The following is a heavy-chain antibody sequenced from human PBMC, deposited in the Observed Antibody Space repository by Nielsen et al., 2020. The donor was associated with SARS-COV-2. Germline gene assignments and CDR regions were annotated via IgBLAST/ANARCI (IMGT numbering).Heavy chain of an antibody. CDR1: GYTFTSYA. CDR3: ATDGGLDY. J-gene: IGHJ4*02. V-gene: IGHV1-3*01. Sequence: ASVKVSCKASGYTFTSYAMHWVRQAPGQRLEWMGWINAGNGNTKYSQKFQGRVTMTEDTSTDTAYMELSSLRSEDTAVYYCATDGGLDYWGQGTLVTVSS. CDR2: INAGNGNT. D-gene: IGHD3-16*01.